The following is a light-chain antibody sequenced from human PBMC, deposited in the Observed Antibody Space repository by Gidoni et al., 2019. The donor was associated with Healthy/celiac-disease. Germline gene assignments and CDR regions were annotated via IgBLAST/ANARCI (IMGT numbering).Light chain of an antibody. CDR3: QQYNNWPPLFT. V-gene: IGKV3-15*01. CDR2: GAS. Sequence: ATLSCRASQSVSSNLAWYQQKPGQAPRLLIYGASTRATGIPARFSGSGSGTEFTLTISSLQSEDFAVYYCQQYNNWPPLFTFGPGTKVDIK. CDR1: QSVSSN. J-gene: IGKJ3*01.